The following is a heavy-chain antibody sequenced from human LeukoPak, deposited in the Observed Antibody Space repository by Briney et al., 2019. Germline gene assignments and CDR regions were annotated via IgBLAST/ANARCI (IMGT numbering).Heavy chain of an antibody. CDR1: GGSLSSSSYY. J-gene: IGHJ4*02. D-gene: IGHD6-6*01. CDR2: IYYSGST. V-gene: IGHV4-39*01. Sequence: SETLSLTCTVSGGSLSSSSYYWGWIRQPPGKGLEWIGSIYYSGSTYYNPSLKSRVTISVDTSKNQFSLKLSSVTAADTAVYYCARSAVAAFQYYFDYWGQGTLVTVSS. CDR3: ARSAVAAFQYYFDY.